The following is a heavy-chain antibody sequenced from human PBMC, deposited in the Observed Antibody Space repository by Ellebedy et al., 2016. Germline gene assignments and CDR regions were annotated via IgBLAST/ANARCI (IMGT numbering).Heavy chain of an antibody. J-gene: IGHJ4*02. CDR2: ISAYNGNT. D-gene: IGHD6-19*01. CDR1: GYTFTSYG. V-gene: IGHV1-18*01. CDR3: ARDRDVIAVAGTWGAY. Sequence: ASVKVSXXASGYTFTSYGISWVRQAPGQGLEWMGWISAYNGNTNYVQKLQGRVTMTTDTSTSTAYMELRSLRSDDTAVYYCARDRDVIAVAGTWGAYWGQGTLVTVSS.